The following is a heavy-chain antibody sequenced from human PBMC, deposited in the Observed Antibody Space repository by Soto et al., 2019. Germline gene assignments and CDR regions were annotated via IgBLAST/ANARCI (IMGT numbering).Heavy chain of an antibody. CDR1: GGSISSGGYY. CDR2: IYYSGST. Sequence: QVQLQESGPGLVKPSQTLSLTCTVSGGSISSGGYYWSWIRQHPGKGLEWIGYIYYSGSTYYNPSLKSRVTISVDTSKNQFSLKLSSVTAVDTSVYYCARDSNYEDPYGMDVWGQGTTVTVSS. J-gene: IGHJ6*02. CDR3: ARDSNYEDPYGMDV. V-gene: IGHV4-31*03. D-gene: IGHD1-7*01.